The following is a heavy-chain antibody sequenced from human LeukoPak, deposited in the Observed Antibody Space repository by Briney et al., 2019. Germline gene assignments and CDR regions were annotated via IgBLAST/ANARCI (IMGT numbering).Heavy chain of an antibody. Sequence: GGSLRLSCAASGFTFSSYAMSWVRQAPGKGLVWVSRINHDGTDAIYADSVRGRFTISRDNAKNSLYLQMNSLRAEDTALYYCAKGLHSMTTVTNDAFDIWGQGTMVTVSS. J-gene: IGHJ3*02. V-gene: IGHV3-74*01. CDR2: INHDGTDA. CDR3: AKGLHSMTTVTNDAFDI. D-gene: IGHD4-17*01. CDR1: GFTFSSYA.